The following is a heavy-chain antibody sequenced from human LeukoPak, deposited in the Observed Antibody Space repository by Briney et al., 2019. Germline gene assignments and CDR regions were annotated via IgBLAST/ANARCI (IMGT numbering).Heavy chain of an antibody. D-gene: IGHD2-15*01. CDR1: GGSISSSSYY. CDR2: IYYSGSI. V-gene: IGHV4-39*01. CDR3: ARQENCSGGSCYDNWFDP. Sequence: SETLSLTCTVSGGSISSSSYYWGWIRQPPGKGLEWIGSIYYSGSIYYNPSLKSRVTISVDTSKNQFSLKLSSVTAADTAVYYCARQENCSGGSCYDNWFDPWGQGTLVTVSS. J-gene: IGHJ5*02.